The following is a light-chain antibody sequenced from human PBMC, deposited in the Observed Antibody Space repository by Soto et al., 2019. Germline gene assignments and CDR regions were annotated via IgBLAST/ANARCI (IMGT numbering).Light chain of an antibody. Sequence: EIVMTQSPSTLSVSPGERATLSCRASQSISNNLVWYQQRPGQAPRLLIYDASTRATGIPARFSGSGSGTDFTLTITRLAREDFAVYYCQQYGNSPKTFGQGTKVDIK. CDR1: QSISNN. V-gene: IGKV3-15*01. CDR3: QQYGNSPKT. J-gene: IGKJ1*01. CDR2: DAS.